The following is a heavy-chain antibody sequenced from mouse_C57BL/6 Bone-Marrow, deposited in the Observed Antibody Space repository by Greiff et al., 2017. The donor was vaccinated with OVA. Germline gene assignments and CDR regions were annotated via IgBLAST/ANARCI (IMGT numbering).Heavy chain of an antibody. CDR3: ARTLTTVVATNYYAMDY. D-gene: IGHD1-1*01. CDR1: GYTFTSYG. J-gene: IGHJ4*01. V-gene: IGHV1-81*01. Sequence: VKLQESGAELARPGASVKLSCKASGYTFTSYGISWVKQRTGQGLEWIGEIYPRSGNTYYNEKFKGKATLTADKSSSTAYMELRSLTSEDSAVYFCARTLTTVVATNYYAMDYWGQGTSVTVSS. CDR2: IYPRSGNT.